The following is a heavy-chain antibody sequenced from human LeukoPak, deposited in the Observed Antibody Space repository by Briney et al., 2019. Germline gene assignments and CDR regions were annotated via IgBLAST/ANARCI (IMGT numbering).Heavy chain of an antibody. CDR3: AKDGGYCSGGSCYRRYNFDY. Sequence: GGSLRLSCAASGFTFSSCAMSWVRQAPGKGLEWVSAISGSGGSTYYADSVKGRFTISRDNSKNTLSLQMNSLRAEDTAVYYCAKDGGYCSGGSCYRRYNFDYWGQGTLVTVSS. CDR1: GFTFSSCA. V-gene: IGHV3-23*01. CDR2: ISGSGGST. J-gene: IGHJ4*02. D-gene: IGHD2-15*01.